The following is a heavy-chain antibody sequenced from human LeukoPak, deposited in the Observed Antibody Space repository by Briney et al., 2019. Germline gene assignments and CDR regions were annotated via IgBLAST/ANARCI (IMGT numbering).Heavy chain of an antibody. V-gene: IGHV4-61*01. D-gene: IGHD6-13*01. CDR1: GGSVSSGSYY. Sequence: PSETLSLTCTVSGGSVSSGSYYWSWIRQPTGKGLEWIGYIYYSGSTNYNPSLKSRVTISVDTSKNQFSLKLSSVTAADTAVYYCARDLKQQLESYYYYGMDVWGQGTTVTVSS. CDR3: ARDLKQQLESYYYYGMDV. J-gene: IGHJ6*02. CDR2: IYYSGST.